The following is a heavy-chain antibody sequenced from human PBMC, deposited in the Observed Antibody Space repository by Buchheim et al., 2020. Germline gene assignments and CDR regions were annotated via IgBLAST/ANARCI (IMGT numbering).Heavy chain of an antibody. Sequence: QVQLVESGGGVVQPGRSLRLSCAASGFTFSSYGMHWVRQAPGKGLEWVAVISYDGSNKYYADSVKGRFTISRDNSKNTLYLQMNSLRAEDTAVYYCAKWDQDYDSKQGGGMDVWGQGTT. V-gene: IGHV3-30*18. D-gene: IGHD3-3*01. CDR2: ISYDGSNK. J-gene: IGHJ6*02. CDR1: GFTFSSYG. CDR3: AKWDQDYDSKQGGGMDV.